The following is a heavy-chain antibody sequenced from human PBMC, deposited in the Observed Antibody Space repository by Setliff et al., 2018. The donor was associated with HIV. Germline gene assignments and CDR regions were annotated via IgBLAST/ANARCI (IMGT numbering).Heavy chain of an antibody. J-gene: IGHJ4*02. Sequence: SETLSLTCSVSGGSIGGYSWGWIRQSPGKGLEWIGYIYPSTSANYNPSLKSRVRILLDTSKNQFSLRLTSVTAADTAVYFCARGNNDLESFDYWGQGALVTVSS. V-gene: IGHV4-4*09. CDR1: GGSIGGYS. CDR2: IYPSTSA. CDR3: ARGNNDLESFDY. D-gene: IGHD3-3*01.